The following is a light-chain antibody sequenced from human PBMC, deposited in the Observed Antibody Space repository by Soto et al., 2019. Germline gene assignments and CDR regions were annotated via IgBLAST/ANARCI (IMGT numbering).Light chain of an antibody. V-gene: IGKV3-20*01. CDR3: QQYGRSPTT. J-gene: IGKJ1*01. CDR2: AAS. CDR1: QSVSSSY. Sequence: EIVLTQSPGTLSLSPGERATLSCRASQSVSSSYVAWYRQKPGQAPRLLIYAASTRATGIPARFSGSGSGTEFTLTISSLQSEDFATYYCQQYGRSPTTFGQGTKVDIK.